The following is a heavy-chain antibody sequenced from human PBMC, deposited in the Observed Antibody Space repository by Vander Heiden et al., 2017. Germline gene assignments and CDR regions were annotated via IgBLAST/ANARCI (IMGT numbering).Heavy chain of an antibody. CDR1: GGSLSSSSYY. CDR2: IYYSGST. Sequence: QLQLQESGPGLVKPSETLSLTCTVSGGSLSSSSYYWGWIRQPPGKGLEWIGSIYYSGSTYYNPSLKSRVTISVDTSKNQFSLKLSSVTAADTAVYYCARQIAARHVDYWGQGTLVTVSS. J-gene: IGHJ4*02. D-gene: IGHD6-6*01. CDR3: ARQIAARHVDY. V-gene: IGHV4-39*01.